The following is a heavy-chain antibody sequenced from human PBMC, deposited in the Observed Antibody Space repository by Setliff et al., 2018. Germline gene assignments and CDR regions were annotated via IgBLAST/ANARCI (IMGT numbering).Heavy chain of an antibody. CDR2: IYTSGST. Sequence: SETLSLTCTVSGGSISSGSYYWSWIRQPAGKGLEWIGRIYTSGSTNYNPSLKSRVNMSIDTSKNQFALNLKSVTAADTAVYYCARDRTAYSYGLDVWGQGTTVTVSS. V-gene: IGHV4-61*02. D-gene: IGHD5-18*01. CDR3: ARDRTAYSYGLDV. J-gene: IGHJ6*02. CDR1: GGSISSGSYY.